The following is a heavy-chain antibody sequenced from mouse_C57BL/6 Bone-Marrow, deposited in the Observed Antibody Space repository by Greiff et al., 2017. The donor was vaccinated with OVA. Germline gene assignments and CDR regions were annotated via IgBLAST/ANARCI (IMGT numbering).Heavy chain of an antibody. D-gene: IGHD1-1*01. CDR1: GYTFTNYW. Sequence: VQLQQSGAELVRPGTSVKMSCKASGYTFTNYWIGWAKQRPGHGLEWIGDIYPGGGYTNYNEKFKGKATLTADKSSSTAYMQFSSLTSEDSAIYYCARRGYYYGSSPNYFDYWGQGTTLTVSS. J-gene: IGHJ2*01. V-gene: IGHV1-63*01. CDR2: IYPGGGYT. CDR3: ARRGYYYGSSPNYFDY.